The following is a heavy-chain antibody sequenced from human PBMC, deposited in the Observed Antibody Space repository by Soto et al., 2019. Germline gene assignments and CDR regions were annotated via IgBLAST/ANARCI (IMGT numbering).Heavy chain of an antibody. V-gene: IGHV3-23*01. Sequence: PXVSLRLSFAASGFTFTNYAMTWVRQAPGRGLEWVSSISGSVDTTYYADSVKGRFTISRDNSKNTLYLQMNSLRAEDTAVYYCAKVKTSNYLDYWGQGTLATV. CDR3: AKVKTSNYLDY. J-gene: IGHJ4*02. CDR1: GFTFTNYA. CDR2: ISGSVDTT.